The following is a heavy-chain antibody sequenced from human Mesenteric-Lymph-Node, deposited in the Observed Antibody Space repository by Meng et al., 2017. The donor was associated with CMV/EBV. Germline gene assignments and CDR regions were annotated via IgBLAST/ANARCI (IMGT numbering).Heavy chain of an antibody. CDR3: ARVSGGYSYGKGGRFDY. D-gene: IGHD5-18*01. V-gene: IGHV4-39*07. CDR2: IYYSGST. Sequence: GSLRLSCTVSGGSISSSGYYWGWIRQPPGKGLEWIGSIYYSGSTYYNPSLKSRVTISVDTSKNQFSLKLSSVTAADTAVYYCARVSGGYSYGKGGRFDYWGQGTLVTVSS. CDR1: GGSISSSGYY. J-gene: IGHJ4*02.